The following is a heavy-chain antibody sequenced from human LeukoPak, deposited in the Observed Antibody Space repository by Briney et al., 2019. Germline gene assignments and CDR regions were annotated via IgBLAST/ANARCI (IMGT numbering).Heavy chain of an antibody. J-gene: IGHJ4*02. V-gene: IGHV3-64D*06. D-gene: IGHD5-18*01. CDR1: GFTFTTYV. CDR3: VKGRYSHDS. CDR2: INTNGGST. Sequence: GGSLRLSCSASGFTFTTYVMHWVHQAPGKGLEHVSTINTNGGSTYYADSVKGRFTISRDNSKDTLYLQMSSLRVEDTAVYYCVKGRYSHDSWGQGTLVTVSS.